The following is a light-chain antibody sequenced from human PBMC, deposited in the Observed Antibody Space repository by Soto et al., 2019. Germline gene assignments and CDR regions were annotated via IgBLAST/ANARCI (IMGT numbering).Light chain of an antibody. CDR3: QQSYSTPIT. V-gene: IGKV1-39*01. CDR1: QSISTF. CDR2: AAS. Sequence: DIQMAQSPSYLSASVGDRFTSTCGSSQSISTFLTWYQQRKGKAPEXXIYAASNLQSGVPSRFSGSSYGTDVDLTISSLQTEDFATYYCQQSYSTPITFGQGTRLEIK. J-gene: IGKJ5*01.